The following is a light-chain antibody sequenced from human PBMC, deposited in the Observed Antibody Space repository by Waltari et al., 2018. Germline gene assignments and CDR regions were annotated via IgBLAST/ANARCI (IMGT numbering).Light chain of an antibody. CDR1: QDISHY. CDR3: QQYDGLPYT. Sequence: DIQMTQSPPTLSASVGDRVTFTCQASQDISHYLNWYQQKPVKAPKLLIYDASNLERGAPSRFSGSGSGTDFTFTISRLETEDIATYYCQQYDGLPYTFGQGTKLEIK. V-gene: IGKV1-33*01. CDR2: DAS. J-gene: IGKJ2*01.